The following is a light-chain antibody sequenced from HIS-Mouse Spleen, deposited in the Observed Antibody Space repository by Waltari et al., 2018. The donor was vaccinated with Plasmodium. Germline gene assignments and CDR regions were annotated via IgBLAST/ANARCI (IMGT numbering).Light chain of an antibody. V-gene: IGLV2-8*01. J-gene: IGLJ2*01. CDR1: SSDVGGYNY. CDR2: EVS. CDR3: SSYAGSNNLV. Sequence: QSALTQPPSASGSPGQSVTISCTGTSSDVGGYNYVSWYQQHPGKAPKLMMYEVSKRPSGVPDRFSGSNSGNTASLTVSGLQAEDEADYYCSSYAGSNNLVFGGGTKLTVL.